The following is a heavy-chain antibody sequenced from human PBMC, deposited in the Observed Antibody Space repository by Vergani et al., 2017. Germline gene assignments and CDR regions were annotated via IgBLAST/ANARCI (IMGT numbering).Heavy chain of an antibody. V-gene: IGHV4-4*07. CDR3: ARVRSTKRFYCSSTSCPDAFDI. CDR2: IYTSGST. D-gene: IGHD2-2*01. Sequence: QVQLQESGPGLVKPSETLSLTCTVSGGSISSYYWSWIRQPAGKGLEWIGRIYTSGSTNYNPSLKSRVTMSVDTSKNQFSLKLSSVTAADTAVYYCARVRSTKRFYCSSTSCPDAFDIWGQGTMVTVSS. CDR1: GGSISSYY. J-gene: IGHJ3*02.